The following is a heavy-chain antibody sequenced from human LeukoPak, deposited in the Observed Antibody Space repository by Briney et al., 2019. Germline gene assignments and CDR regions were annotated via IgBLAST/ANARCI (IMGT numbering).Heavy chain of an antibody. CDR1: GGTFSSYA. Sequence: GASVKVSCKASGGTFSSYAISWVRQAPGQGLEWMGWISAYNGNTNYAQKLQGRVTMTTDTSTSTAYMELRSLRSDDTAVYYCARDGYCTNGVCYDYYYYGMDVWGQGTTVTVSS. CDR2: ISAYNGNT. CDR3: ARDGYCTNGVCYDYYYYGMDV. D-gene: IGHD2-8*01. V-gene: IGHV1-18*01. J-gene: IGHJ6*02.